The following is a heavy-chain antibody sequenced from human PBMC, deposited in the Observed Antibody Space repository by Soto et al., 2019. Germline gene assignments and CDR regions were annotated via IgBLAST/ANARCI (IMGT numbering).Heavy chain of an antibody. CDR3: AKGQFLQWLLAWFDP. CDR1: GFSFSSYA. V-gene: IGHV3-23*01. CDR2: ISGSGGST. Sequence: SLRLSCAASGFSFSSYAMNWVRQAPGKGLGWVSSISGSGGSTYYADSVKGRFTISRDNSKNTLYLQMNSLRAEDTAVYYCAKGQFLQWLLAWFDPWGQGTLVTVSS. D-gene: IGHD3-3*01. J-gene: IGHJ5*02.